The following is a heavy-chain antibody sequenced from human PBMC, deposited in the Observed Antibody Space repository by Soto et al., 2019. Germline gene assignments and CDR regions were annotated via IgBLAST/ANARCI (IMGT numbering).Heavy chain of an antibody. Sequence: QVQLVESGGGVVQPGRSLRLSCAASGFTFNNYAMHWVRQAPGKGLAWVAFISYDGSNKYYADSVTGRFTISRDNSRNTLYLQMNSLRAEDTAVFYCARGDGYIYGNTFDSWGQGTLVTVSS. J-gene: IGHJ4*02. CDR2: ISYDGSNK. CDR3: ARGDGYIYGNTFDS. CDR1: GFTFNNYA. D-gene: IGHD5-18*01. V-gene: IGHV3-30-3*01.